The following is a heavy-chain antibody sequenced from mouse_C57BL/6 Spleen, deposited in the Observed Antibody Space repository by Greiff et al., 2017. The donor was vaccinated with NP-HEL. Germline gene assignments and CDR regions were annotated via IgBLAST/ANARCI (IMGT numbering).Heavy chain of an antibody. V-gene: IGHV1-55*01. CDR2: IYPGSGST. CDR1: GYTFTSYW. CDR3: AIPDYYGSSYNY. J-gene: IGHJ2*01. D-gene: IGHD1-1*01. Sequence: QVQLQQPGAELVKPGASVKMSCKASGYTFTSYWITWVKQRPGQGLEWIGDIYPGSGSTNYNEKFKSKATLTVDTSSSTAYMQLSSLTSEDSAIYYCAIPDYYGSSYNYWGQGTTLTVSS.